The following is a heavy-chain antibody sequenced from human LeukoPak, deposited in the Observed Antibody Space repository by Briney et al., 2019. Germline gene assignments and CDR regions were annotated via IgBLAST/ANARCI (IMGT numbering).Heavy chain of an antibody. D-gene: IGHD3-10*01. CDR1: GFTFSSYD. V-gene: IGHV3-48*03. Sequence: GGSLRLSCAASGFTFSSYDMNWVRQAPGKGLEWVSYISSSGSTIYYADSVKGRFTISRDNAKNSLYLQMNSLRAEDTAVYYCASHYGSGSYYHYFDYWGQGTLVTVSS. CDR3: ASHYGSGSYYHYFDY. CDR2: ISSSGSTI. J-gene: IGHJ4*02.